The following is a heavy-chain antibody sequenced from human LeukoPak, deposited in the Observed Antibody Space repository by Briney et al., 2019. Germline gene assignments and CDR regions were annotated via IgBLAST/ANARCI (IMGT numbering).Heavy chain of an antibody. CDR1: GASISDTHW. CDR2: IYKSGSP. CDR3: ARDPHTSNQPDY. Sequence: SETLSLTCAVSGASISDTHWWSWVRQSPGKGLEWIGEIYKSGSPNYNPSLRSRVAISEDKFKNQFLLKLTSVTAADTAVYYCARDPHTSNQPDYWGQGTLVTVSS. D-gene: IGHD2-2*01. V-gene: IGHV4-4*02. J-gene: IGHJ4*02.